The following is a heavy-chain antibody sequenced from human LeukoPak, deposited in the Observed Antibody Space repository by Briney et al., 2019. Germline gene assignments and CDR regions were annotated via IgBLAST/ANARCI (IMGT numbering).Heavy chain of an antibody. D-gene: IGHD6-6*01. J-gene: IGHJ4*02. CDR3: ASYSSSSGGLSYYLNY. V-gene: IGHV3-74*01. Sequence: GGSLRLTCAASGFTLRNYWMHWVRQVPGRGLVWVSRISGDGSGTNYADSVKGRLTISRDNAKNTEYLQINNLRAQDTAVYFCASYSSSSGGLSYYLNYWGQGNLVTVSS. CDR1: GFTLRNYW. CDR2: ISGDGSGT.